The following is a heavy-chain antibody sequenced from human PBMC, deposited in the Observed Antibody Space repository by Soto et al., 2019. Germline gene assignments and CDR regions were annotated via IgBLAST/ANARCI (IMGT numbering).Heavy chain of an antibody. V-gene: IGHV4-4*07. D-gene: IGHD6-13*01. J-gene: IGHJ4*01. CDR2: IYASGTT. CDR1: GGSLTSYY. CDR3: ARDTFGSTRSGFDS. Sequence: SETLSLTCTVSGGSLTSYYWSWIRQPAGKGLEWIGRIYASGTTDYSPSLKSRVTMSVDTSKNQFSLNLNSVTGADTAVYYCARDTFGSTRSGFDSWGQGTLVTVSS.